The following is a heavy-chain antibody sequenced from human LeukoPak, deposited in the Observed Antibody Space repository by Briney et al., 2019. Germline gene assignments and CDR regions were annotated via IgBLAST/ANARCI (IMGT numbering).Heavy chain of an antibody. V-gene: IGHV1-18*01. CDR2: ISAYNDNT. CDR1: GYTFASYG. CDR3: ARETYYYDSSGGNDAFDI. Sequence: ASVKVSCKASGYTFASYGISWVRQAPGQGLEWMGWISAYNDNTNYAQKFQGRVAITTDESTSTAYMELSSLRSEDTAVYYCARETYYYDSSGGNDAFDIWGQGTMVTVSS. D-gene: IGHD3-22*01. J-gene: IGHJ3*02.